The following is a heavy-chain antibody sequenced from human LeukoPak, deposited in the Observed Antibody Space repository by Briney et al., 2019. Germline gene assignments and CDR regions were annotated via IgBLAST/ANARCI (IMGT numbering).Heavy chain of an antibody. D-gene: IGHD6-6*01. CDR3: ARVASSSSSSFDY. CDR1: GGSISSGGYY. Sequence: SETLSLTCTVSGGSISSGGYYWNWIRQPAGKGLEWIGRLSTAESTNDRPSLNYNPSLKSRVTMSIDTSKNQFSLKLNSVTAADTAIYYCARVASSSSSSFDYWGQGILVTASS. J-gene: IGHJ4*02. V-gene: IGHV4-61*02. CDR2: LSTAESTNDRPSL.